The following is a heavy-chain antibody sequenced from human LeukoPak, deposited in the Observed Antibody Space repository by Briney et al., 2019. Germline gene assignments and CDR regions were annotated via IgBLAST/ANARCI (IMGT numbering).Heavy chain of an antibody. J-gene: IGHJ6*02. V-gene: IGHV4-59*08. CDR3: ARLQVAVGGNAMDV. Sequence: SETLSLTCSVPGGSISNHYWSWLRQPPGKGLEWIGYMYYSGSTNYNPSLKSRVTISVDTSKNQFSLKLNPVTAADTAVYYCARLQVAVGGNAMDVWGHGTTVTVSS. CDR2: MYYSGST. CDR1: GGSISNHY. D-gene: IGHD6-19*01.